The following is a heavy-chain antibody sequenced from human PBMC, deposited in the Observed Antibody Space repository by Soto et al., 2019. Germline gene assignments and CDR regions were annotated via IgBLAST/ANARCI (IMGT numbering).Heavy chain of an antibody. CDR3: ARGGSGWYLDY. Sequence: QVQLQQWGAGLLKPSETLSLTCAVYGGSFSGYYWSWIRQPPGKGLEWIGEINHSGSTNYNPSLTSCVTIQVDTSKNQFSLKLSSVTAADTALYYCARGGSGWYLDYWGEGTLVTVS. CDR1: GGSFSGYY. V-gene: IGHV4-34*01. CDR2: INHSGST. J-gene: IGHJ4*02. D-gene: IGHD6-19*01.